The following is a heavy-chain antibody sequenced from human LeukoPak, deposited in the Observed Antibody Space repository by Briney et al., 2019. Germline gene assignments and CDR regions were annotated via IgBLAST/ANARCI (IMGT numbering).Heavy chain of an antibody. CDR1: GGSISYFY. J-gene: IGHJ6*03. CDR3: ARVRGSSGSYEYYHYMDV. V-gene: IGHV4-4*07. Sequence: SETLSLTCTVSGGSISYFYWSWIRQPAGKGLEWIGRIYTSGSTNYNPSLKSRVTMSVDTSKKQFSLKLSSVTAADTAVYYCARVRGSSGSYEYYHYMDVWGKGTTVTVSS. D-gene: IGHD1-26*01. CDR2: IYTSGST.